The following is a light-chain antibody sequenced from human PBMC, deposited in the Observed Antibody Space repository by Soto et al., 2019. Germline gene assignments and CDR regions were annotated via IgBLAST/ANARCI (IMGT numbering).Light chain of an antibody. Sequence: EIVLTHSPATLSLSPWEIATLSCRASQSITNYVGWYQQKPGQAPRLLIYATSNRATGIPARFSGSGAGTEFTLIISSLQSEDFAVYYCQQYHDWPGLTFGQGTKVDIK. CDR3: QQYHDWPGLT. J-gene: IGKJ1*01. CDR2: ATS. CDR1: QSITNY. V-gene: IGKV3D-15*01.